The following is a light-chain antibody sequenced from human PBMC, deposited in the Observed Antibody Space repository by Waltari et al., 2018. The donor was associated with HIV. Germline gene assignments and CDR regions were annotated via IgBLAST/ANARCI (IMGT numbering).Light chain of an antibody. J-gene: IGLJ2*01. V-gene: IGLV1-40*01. CDR2: LKP. CDR3: QSYDSSLSASV. CDR1: NSNIGAGYD. Sequence: QSVLTQPPSVSGAPGQRVTISCTGNNSNIGAGYDVHWYQQLPGTAPKVVMYLKPSRPSGIPDRFSGAKSDTTASLAITGLQAEDEADYYCQSYDSSLSASVFGGGTKLTVL.